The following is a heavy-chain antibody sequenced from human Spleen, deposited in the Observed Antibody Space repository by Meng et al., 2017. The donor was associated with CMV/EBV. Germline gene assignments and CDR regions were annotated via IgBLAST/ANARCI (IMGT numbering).Heavy chain of an antibody. Sequence: SRSGEYFWSWIRQPPGKGLEWIRYIYYSGSTYYNPSLKSRVTISVDTSKNHFSLKLSSVTAADTAVYYCASTQASGSPLDFWFDPWGQGTLVTVSS. CDR2: IYYSGST. V-gene: IGHV4-30-4*08. J-gene: IGHJ5*02. CDR3: ASTQASGSPLDFWFDP. CDR1: SRSGEYF. D-gene: IGHD1-26*01.